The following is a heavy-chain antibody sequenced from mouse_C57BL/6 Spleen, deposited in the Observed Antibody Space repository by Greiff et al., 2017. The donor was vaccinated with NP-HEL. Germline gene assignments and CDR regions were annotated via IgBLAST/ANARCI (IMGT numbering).Heavy chain of an antibody. Sequence: EVQLQQSGPELVKPGASVKISCKASGYTFTDYYMNWVKQSHGKSLEWIGDINPNNGGTSYNQKFKGKATLTVDKSSSTAYMELRSLTSEDSAVYYCATETARYWYFDVWGTGTTVTVSS. J-gene: IGHJ1*03. CDR2: INPNNGGT. CDR1: GYTFTDYY. CDR3: ATETARYWYFDV. V-gene: IGHV1-26*01. D-gene: IGHD3-2*01.